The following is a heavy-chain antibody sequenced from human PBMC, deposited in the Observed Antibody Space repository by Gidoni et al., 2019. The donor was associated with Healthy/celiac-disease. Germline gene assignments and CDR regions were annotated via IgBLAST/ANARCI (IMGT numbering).Heavy chain of an antibody. CDR3: AKRFSVPAASFDY. CDR2: IYYSGST. D-gene: IGHD2-2*01. CDR1: GGSLSSSSYY. V-gene: IGHV4-39*01. J-gene: IGHJ4*02. Sequence: QLQLQESGPGLVKPSETLSLTCTVSGGSLSSSSYYWGWIRQPPGKGLEWIGSIYYSGSTYYNPSLKSRVTISVDTSKNQFSLKLSSVTAADTAVYYCAKRFSVPAASFDYWGQGTLVTVSS.